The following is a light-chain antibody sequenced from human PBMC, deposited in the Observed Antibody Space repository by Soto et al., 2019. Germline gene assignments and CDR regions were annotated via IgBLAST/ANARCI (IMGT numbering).Light chain of an antibody. Sequence: DIQMTQSPSTLSASVGDRVTITCRASQSISNWLAWYQLKPGKAPKLLIYDASSLESGVPSRFSGSGSGTEFTLTIRSLQPDDFGTYYCQQYNSYWTFGQGTKVDIK. J-gene: IGKJ1*01. CDR1: QSISNW. V-gene: IGKV1-5*01. CDR2: DAS. CDR3: QQYNSYWT.